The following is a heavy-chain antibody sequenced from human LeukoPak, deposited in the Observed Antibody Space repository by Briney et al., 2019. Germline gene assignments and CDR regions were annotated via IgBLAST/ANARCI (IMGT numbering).Heavy chain of an antibody. CDR3: AREVYCSHTTCYYFDY. J-gene: IGHJ4*02. CDR1: GFTFSSYS. D-gene: IGHD2/OR15-2a*01. CDR2: ISDSSRYI. Sequence: GGSLRLSCAASGFTFSSYSMNWVRQAPGKGLEWVSSISDSSRYIFYADSVKDRFTISRGNAKNSLYLQMNSLRAEDTAVYYCAREVYCSHTTCYYFDYWGLGTLVTVSS. V-gene: IGHV3-21*01.